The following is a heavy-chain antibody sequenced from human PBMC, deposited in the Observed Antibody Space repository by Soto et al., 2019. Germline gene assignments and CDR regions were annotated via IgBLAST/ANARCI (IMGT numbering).Heavy chain of an antibody. CDR1: GYPFTAFD. Sequence: QVQLVQSGAEVKKPGASVKVSCEASGYPFTAFDINWVRQAAGQGLEWMGWMNPYSGDSAFAQRFQDKITMTRTSPISTANKELSCVTADDTAGYYCVRQPGGVATPGDDYWGQGTLVTVSS. CDR3: VRQPGGVATPGDDY. J-gene: IGHJ4*02. CDR2: MNPYSGDS. V-gene: IGHV1-8*01. D-gene: IGHD2-15*01.